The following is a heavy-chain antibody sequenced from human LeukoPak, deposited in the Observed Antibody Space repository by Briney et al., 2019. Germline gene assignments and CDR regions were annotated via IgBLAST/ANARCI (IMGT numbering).Heavy chain of an antibody. CDR3: AKAATAGGSPRYYFNN. D-gene: IGHD6-13*01. Sequence: GASVKVSCKASGYTFTGYYMHWVRLAPGQGLEWMGWINPNSGGTNFAQKFQGRVTMTRDTSISTAYMELSSLTSDDTAVYYCAKAATAGGSPRYYFNNWGQGTLVTVSS. V-gene: IGHV1-2*02. J-gene: IGHJ4*02. CDR1: GYTFTGYY. CDR2: INPNSGGT.